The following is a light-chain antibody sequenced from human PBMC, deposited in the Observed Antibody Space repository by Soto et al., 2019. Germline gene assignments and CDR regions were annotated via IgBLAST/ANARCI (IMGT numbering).Light chain of an antibody. V-gene: IGKV1-9*01. Sequence: DIPLTQSPSFLSASVGDRVTITCRPSQAVPNNMAWYQQKPGKPPKLLIYEESTLHSGVPSRFSGRKSGTQFTLTIDSLQPEDFATYYCQQFKTYPRTFGGGTKVEIK. J-gene: IGKJ4*01. CDR2: EES. CDR1: QAVPNN. CDR3: QQFKTYPRT.